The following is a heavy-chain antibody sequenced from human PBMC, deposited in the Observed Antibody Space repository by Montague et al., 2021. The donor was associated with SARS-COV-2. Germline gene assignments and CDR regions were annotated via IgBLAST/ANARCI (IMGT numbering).Heavy chain of an antibody. D-gene: IGHD3-10*01. CDR1: GGSFTENF. J-gene: IGHJ6*02. CDR2: INHSGTS. V-gene: IGHV4-34*01. CDR3: AGGRSTRVRGVIFTSYYYYYYGIDV. Sequence: SETLSLTCAVYGGSFTENFWTWIRQPPGKGLEWIGEINHSGTSNYNASLRSRVTISIYTAKNQFSLRLSALAAADTAVYYCAGGRSTRVRGVIFTSYYYYYYGIDVWGQGTTVTVSS.